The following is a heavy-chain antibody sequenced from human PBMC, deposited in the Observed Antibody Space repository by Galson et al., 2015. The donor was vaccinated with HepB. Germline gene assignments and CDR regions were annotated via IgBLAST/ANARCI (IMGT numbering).Heavy chain of an antibody. J-gene: IGHJ4*02. V-gene: IGHV1-18*04. D-gene: IGHD2-8*01. CDR2: ISAYNDVT. Sequence: LVKVAGKATGYTFNTYGSFWVRQAPGQGLEWMGWISAYNDVTNYAQTFQGRVPMTTVTSTSTAYLELRSLRSDDPAVYYCAKDNDNNFDYWGQGTLVTVSS. CDR3: AKDNDNNFDY. CDR1: GYTFNTYG.